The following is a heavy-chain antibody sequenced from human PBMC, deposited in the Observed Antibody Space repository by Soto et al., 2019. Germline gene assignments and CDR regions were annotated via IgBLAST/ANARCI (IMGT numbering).Heavy chain of an antibody. CDR3: AHYSSTSSFDY. CDR1: GFSLSTSGMG. CDR2: IYWDDDK. V-gene: IGHV2-5*02. J-gene: IGHJ4*02. D-gene: IGHD6-13*01. Sequence: QITLKESGPTLVKPTQTFTLACTFSGFSLSTSGMGVGWIRQPPGKALEWLALIYWDDDKRYSPPLKSRPTITKDTSKNQVVLTMTNMDPVDTATYYCAHYSSTSSFDYWGQGTLVTVSS.